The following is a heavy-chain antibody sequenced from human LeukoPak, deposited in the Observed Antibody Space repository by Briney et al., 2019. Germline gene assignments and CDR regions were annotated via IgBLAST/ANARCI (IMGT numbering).Heavy chain of an antibody. CDR2: IYSGGST. Sequence: GGSLRLSCAASGFTVSSNYMSWVRQAPGKGLEWVSVIYSGGSTYYADSVKGRFTISRDNSKNTLYTQMNSLRAEDTAVYYCARDHYGSFDYWGQGTLVTVSS. CDR3: ARDHYGSFDY. CDR1: GFTVSSNY. J-gene: IGHJ4*02. D-gene: IGHD4-17*01. V-gene: IGHV3-53*01.